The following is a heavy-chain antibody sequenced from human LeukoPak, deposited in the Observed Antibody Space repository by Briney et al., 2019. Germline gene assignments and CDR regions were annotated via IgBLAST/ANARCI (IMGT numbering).Heavy chain of an antibody. Sequence: GRSLRLSCAASGFTFSSYGMHWVRQAPGKGLEWEAVISYDGSNKYYADSVKGRFTISRDNSKNTLYLQMNSLRAEDTAVYYCAKDRGYGDYVSEFDYWGQGTLVTVSS. CDR3: AKDRGYGDYVSEFDY. CDR2: ISYDGSNK. D-gene: IGHD4-17*01. V-gene: IGHV3-30*18. J-gene: IGHJ4*02. CDR1: GFTFSSYG.